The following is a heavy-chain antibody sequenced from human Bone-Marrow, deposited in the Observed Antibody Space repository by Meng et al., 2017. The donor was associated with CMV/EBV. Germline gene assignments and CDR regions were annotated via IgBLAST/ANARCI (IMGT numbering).Heavy chain of an antibody. V-gene: IGHV3-9*01. D-gene: IGHD6-19*01. CDR2: ISWNSGSI. CDR3: AKDIRRAVAGTLDY. J-gene: IGHJ4*02. CDR1: GFTFDDYA. Sequence: GGSLRLSCAASGFTFDDYAMHWVRQAPGKGLEWVSGISWNSGSIGYADSVKGRFTISRDNAKNSLYLQMDSLRAEDTALYYCAKDIRRAVAGTLDYWGQGTLVTVSS.